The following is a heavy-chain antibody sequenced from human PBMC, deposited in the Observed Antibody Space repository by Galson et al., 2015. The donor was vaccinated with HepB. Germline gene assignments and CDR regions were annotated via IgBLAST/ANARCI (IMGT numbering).Heavy chain of an antibody. CDR3: VRVFSGSLEALDH. Sequence: SLRLSCAASGFTFSDHYMDWVRQTPGKGLEWVGRIRRETNSYTTEYATSVQGRFTISRDDSKNSLHLQMNSLKTEDTAVYYCVRVFSGSLEALDHWGQGTLVTVSA. D-gene: IGHD3-10*01. CDR1: GFTFSDHY. CDR2: IRRETNSYTT. J-gene: IGHJ4*02. V-gene: IGHV3-72*01.